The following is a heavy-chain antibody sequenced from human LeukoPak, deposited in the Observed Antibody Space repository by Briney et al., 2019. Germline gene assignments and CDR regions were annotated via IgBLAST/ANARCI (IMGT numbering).Heavy chain of an antibody. Sequence: GGSLRLSCAASGFTFSTYAMSWVRQAPGRGLEWVSAISDSGISTYYADSVKGRFTISRDNSKNTLYLQMNSLRAEDTAVYYCAKDQTYYYDSSGYWWGQGTLVTVSS. J-gene: IGHJ4*02. CDR3: AKDQTYYYDSSGYW. D-gene: IGHD3-22*01. CDR2: ISDSGIST. V-gene: IGHV3-23*01. CDR1: GFTFSTYA.